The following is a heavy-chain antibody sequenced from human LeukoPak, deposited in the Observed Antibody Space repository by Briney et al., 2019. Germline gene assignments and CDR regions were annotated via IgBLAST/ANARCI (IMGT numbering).Heavy chain of an antibody. V-gene: IGHV4-39*01. J-gene: IGHJ6*02. Sequence: SETLSLTCTVSGGSISSTGYYWGWIRQPPGKGLEWIGSIYYSGSTYYNPSLKSRVTISVDTSKNQFSLKLSSVTAADTAVYYCSSAKLYYYYYGMDVWGQGTTVTVSS. D-gene: IGHD4/OR15-4a*01. CDR1: GGSISSTGYY. CDR2: IYYSGST. CDR3: SSAKLYYYYYGMDV.